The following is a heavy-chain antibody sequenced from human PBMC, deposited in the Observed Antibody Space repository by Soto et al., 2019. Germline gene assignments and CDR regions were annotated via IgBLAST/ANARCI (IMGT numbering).Heavy chain of an antibody. J-gene: IGHJ3*02. Sequence: GGSLRLSYAASGFTFSSYAMSWVRQAPGKGLEWVSAISGSGGSTYYADSVKGRFTISRDNSKNTLYLQMNSLRAEDTAVYYCAKDYCSSTSCYDAFDIWGQGTMVTVSS. CDR1: GFTFSSYA. V-gene: IGHV3-23*01. CDR3: AKDYCSSTSCYDAFDI. CDR2: ISGSGGST. D-gene: IGHD2-2*01.